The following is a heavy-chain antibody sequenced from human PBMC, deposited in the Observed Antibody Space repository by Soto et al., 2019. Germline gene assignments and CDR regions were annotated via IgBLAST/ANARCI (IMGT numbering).Heavy chain of an antibody. CDR3: ASSLLVGYGLEGESD. V-gene: IGHV1-18*01. CDR2: ISAYNGNT. J-gene: IGHJ4*02. Sequence: QVQLVQSGAEVKKPGASVKVSCKASGYTFTSYGISWVRQAPGQGLEWMGWISAYNGNTNYAQKLQGRVTMTTDTPTSTAYMELRSLRSDHTAVYYCASSLLVGYGLEGESDWGLGTLVTVSS. D-gene: IGHD5-18*01. CDR1: GYTFTSYG.